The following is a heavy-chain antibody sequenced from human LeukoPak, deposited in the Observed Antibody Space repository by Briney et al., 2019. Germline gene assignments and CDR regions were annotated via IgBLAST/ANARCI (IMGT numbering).Heavy chain of an antibody. J-gene: IGHJ4*02. Sequence: SETLSPTCTVSGGSISSYYWSWIRQPPGKGLEWIGYIYYSGSTNYNPSLKSRVTISVDTSKNQFSLRLSSVTAADTAVYYCARGATVVDYWGQGTLVTVSS. V-gene: IGHV4-59*01. CDR2: IYYSGST. CDR3: ARGATVVDY. D-gene: IGHD5-18*01. CDR1: GGSISSYY.